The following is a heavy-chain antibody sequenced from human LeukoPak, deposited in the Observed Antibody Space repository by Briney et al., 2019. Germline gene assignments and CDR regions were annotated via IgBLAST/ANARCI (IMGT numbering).Heavy chain of an antibody. CDR1: GYTFTSYY. Sequence: ASVKVSCKASGYTFTSYYMHWVRQAPGQGLEWMGIINPSGGSTSYAQKFQGRVTMTRDTSTSTVYMELSSLRSEDTAVYYCARDVRRQQLSGGRWDYWGQGTLVTVSS. V-gene: IGHV1-46*01. CDR3: ARDVRRQQLSGGRWDY. J-gene: IGHJ4*02. D-gene: IGHD6-13*01. CDR2: INPSGGST.